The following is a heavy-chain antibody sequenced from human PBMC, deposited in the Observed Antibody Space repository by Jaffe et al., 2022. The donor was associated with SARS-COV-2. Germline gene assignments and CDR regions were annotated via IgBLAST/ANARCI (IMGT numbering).Heavy chain of an antibody. CDR3: AKAMGTTFFDY. D-gene: IGHD4-17*01. J-gene: IGHJ4*02. CDR1: GFTFDDYA. Sequence: EVQLVESGGGLVQPGRSLRLSCAASGFTFDDYAMHWVRQAPGKGLEWVSGISWNSGSIGYADSVKGRFTISRDNAKNSLYLQMNSLRAEDTALYYCAKAMGTTFFDYWGQGTLVTVSS. V-gene: IGHV3-9*01. CDR2: ISWNSGSI.